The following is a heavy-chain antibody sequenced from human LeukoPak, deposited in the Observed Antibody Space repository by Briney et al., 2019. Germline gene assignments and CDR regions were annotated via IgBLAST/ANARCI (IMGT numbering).Heavy chain of an antibody. CDR2: IWYDGSNK. CDR3: ASHSGYDPRGWYFDY. V-gene: IGHV3-33*01. CDR1: GFTFSSYG. Sequence: GGSLRLSCAASGFTFSSYGMHWVRQAPGKGLEWVAVIWYDGSNKYYADSVKGRFTISRDNSKNTLYLQMNSLRAEDTAVYYCASHSGYDPRGWYFDYWGQGTLVTVSS. J-gene: IGHJ4*02. D-gene: IGHD5-12*01.